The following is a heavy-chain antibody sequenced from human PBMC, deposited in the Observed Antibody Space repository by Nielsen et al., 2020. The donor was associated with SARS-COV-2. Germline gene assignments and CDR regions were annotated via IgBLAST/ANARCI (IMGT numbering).Heavy chain of an antibody. J-gene: IGHJ4*02. CDR3: ARAPLGYCSSTSCYTFDY. Sequence: SVKVSCKASGGTFSSYAISWVRQAPGQGLEWMGGIIPIFGTANYAQKFQGRVTITADESTSTAYMELSSLRSEDTAVYYCARAPLGYCSSTSCYTFDYWGQGTLVTVSS. D-gene: IGHD2-2*02. CDR2: IIPIFGTA. V-gene: IGHV1-69*13. CDR1: GGTFSSYA.